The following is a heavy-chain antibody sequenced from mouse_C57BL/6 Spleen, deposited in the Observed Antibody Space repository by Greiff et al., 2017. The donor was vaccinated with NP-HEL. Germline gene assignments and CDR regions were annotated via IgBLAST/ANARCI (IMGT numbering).Heavy chain of an antibody. Sequence: EVQLQQSGAELVRPGASVKLSCTASGFNIKDDYMHWVKQRPEQGLEWIGWIDPENGDTEYASKFQGKATITADTSSNTAYLQLSSLTSEDTAVYYCTRQLSQRGDAMDDWGQGTSVTVSS. CDR1: GFNIKDDY. V-gene: IGHV14-4*01. D-gene: IGHD3-2*02. CDR2: IDPENGDT. J-gene: IGHJ4*01. CDR3: TRQLSQRGDAMDD.